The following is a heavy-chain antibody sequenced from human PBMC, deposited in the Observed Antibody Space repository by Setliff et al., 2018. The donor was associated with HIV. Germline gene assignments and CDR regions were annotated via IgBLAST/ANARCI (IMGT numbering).Heavy chain of an antibody. CDR3: TRSFVVMVAPDAFDI. Sequence: GGSLRLSCAASGLNVSVNYMSWVRQAPGKGLEWVSIIYSDDTTYYGDSVKGRFTVSRDTVKNTVYIQMNSLRVEDTATYYCTRSFVVMVAPDAFDIWGQGTMVTVSS. J-gene: IGHJ3*02. CDR2: IYSDDTT. D-gene: IGHD2-8*01. CDR1: GLNVSVNY. V-gene: IGHV3-53*01.